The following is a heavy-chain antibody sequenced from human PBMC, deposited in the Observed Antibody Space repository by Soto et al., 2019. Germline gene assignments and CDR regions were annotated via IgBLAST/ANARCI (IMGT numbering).Heavy chain of an antibody. CDR3: ARADGTGDYYYYYGMDV. Sequence: GEPLKISCKGSGYSFTSYWIGWVRQMPGKGLEWMGIIYPGDSDTRYSPSFQGQVTISADKSISTAYLQWSSLKASDTAMYYCARADGTGDYYYYYGMDVWGQGTTVTVSS. CDR1: GYSFTSYW. V-gene: IGHV5-51*01. J-gene: IGHJ6*02. D-gene: IGHD2-8*02. CDR2: IYPGDSDT.